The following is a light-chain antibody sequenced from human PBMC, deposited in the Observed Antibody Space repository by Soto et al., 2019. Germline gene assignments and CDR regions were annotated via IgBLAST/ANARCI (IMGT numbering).Light chain of an antibody. Sequence: QSALTQPASVSGSPGQSITIPCTGTSNDVGGYNYVSWYQQQPGKAPKLIIYEVSHRPSGISNRFSGSKSGNTASLTISGLHVEDEADYYCSSHSATSPYVFGTGTKVTVL. CDR1: SNDVGGYNY. CDR2: EVS. J-gene: IGLJ1*01. V-gene: IGLV2-14*01. CDR3: SSHSATSPYV.